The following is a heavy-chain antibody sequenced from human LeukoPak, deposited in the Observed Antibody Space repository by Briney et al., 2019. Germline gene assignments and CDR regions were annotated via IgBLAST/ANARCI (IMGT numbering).Heavy chain of an antibody. CDR2: IIPIFGTA. CDR1: GSTFSSYA. Sequence: SVKVSCKASGSTFSSYAISWVRQAPGQGLEWMGGIIPIFGTANYAQKYQGRVTITADESTSTAYMELSSLRSEDTAVYYCARDRGPTRYDDSYLNWFDPWGQGTLVTVSS. V-gene: IGHV1-69*13. J-gene: IGHJ5*02. D-gene: IGHD4-17*01. CDR3: ARDRGPTRYDDSYLNWFDP.